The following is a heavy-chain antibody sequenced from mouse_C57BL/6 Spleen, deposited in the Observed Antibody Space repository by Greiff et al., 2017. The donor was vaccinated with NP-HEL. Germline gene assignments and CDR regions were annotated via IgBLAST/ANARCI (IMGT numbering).Heavy chain of an antibody. CDR2: ISSGGDYI. CDR3: TKGRRYYYAMDY. Sequence: EVMLVESGEGLVKPGGSLKLSCAASGFTFSSYAMSWVRQTPEKRLEWVAYISSGGDYIYYADTVKGRFTISRDNARNTLYLQMSSLKSEDTAMYYCTKGRRYYYAMDYWGQGTSVTVSS. J-gene: IGHJ4*01. V-gene: IGHV5-9-1*02. CDR1: GFTFSSYA.